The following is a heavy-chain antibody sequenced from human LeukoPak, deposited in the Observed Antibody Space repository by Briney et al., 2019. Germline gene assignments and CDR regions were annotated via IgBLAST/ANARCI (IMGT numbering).Heavy chain of an antibody. CDR3: ARQGSGWYRADY. D-gene: IGHD6-19*01. J-gene: IGHJ4*02. V-gene: IGHV1-2*02. CDR2: INPNSGGT. Sequence: GASVKVSCKTSGYTFTGYYMHWVRQAPGQGLEWMGWINPNSGGTNYAQKFQGRVTMTRDKSISTAYVQWSSLKASDSAMYYCARQGSGWYRADYWGQGTLVTVSS. CDR1: GYTFTGYY.